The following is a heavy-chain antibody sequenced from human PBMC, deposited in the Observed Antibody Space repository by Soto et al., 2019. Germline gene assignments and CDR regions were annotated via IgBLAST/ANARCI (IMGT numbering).Heavy chain of an antibody. D-gene: IGHD3-16*01. V-gene: IGHV3-30*03. CDR2: ITFSGSKE. CDR3: ATDPGAFAGAMRD. J-gene: IGHJ4*02. Sequence: GGSLRLSCAGSGFAFSRFGMHWVRQAPGKGLEWVACITFSGSKEYYVDSVKGRFAISRNNSMNTLYLQMSSLGPEDTGVYYCATDPGAFAGAMRDWGRGTLVTVSS. CDR1: GFAFSRFG.